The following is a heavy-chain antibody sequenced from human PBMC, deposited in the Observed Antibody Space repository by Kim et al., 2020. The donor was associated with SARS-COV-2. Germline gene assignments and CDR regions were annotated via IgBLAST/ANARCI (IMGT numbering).Heavy chain of an antibody. V-gene: IGHV4-39*01. D-gene: IGHD2-15*01. CDR1: GGSISSSSYY. Sequence: SETLSLTCTVSGGSISSSSYYWGWIRQPPGKGLEWIGSIYYSGSTYYNPSLKSRVTISVDTSKNQFSLKLSSVTAADTAVYYCATLVVVAATFTVTSPWGQGTLVTVSS. CDR3: ATLVVVAATFTVTSP. J-gene: IGHJ5*02. CDR2: IYYSGST.